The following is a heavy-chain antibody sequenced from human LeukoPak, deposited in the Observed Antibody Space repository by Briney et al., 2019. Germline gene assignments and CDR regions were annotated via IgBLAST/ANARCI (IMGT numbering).Heavy chain of an antibody. CDR2: ITASSTTI. Sequence: GGSLRLSCAASGFTFSSYEMNWVRQAPGKGLEWISYITASSTTIYYADSVKGRFTISRDNAKNSLYLQMNGLRGEDTAVYYCAKGPGARGHFNWFDPWGQGTLVTVSS. D-gene: IGHD5-12*01. CDR3: AKGPGARGHFNWFDP. J-gene: IGHJ5*02. CDR1: GFTFSSYE. V-gene: IGHV3-48*03.